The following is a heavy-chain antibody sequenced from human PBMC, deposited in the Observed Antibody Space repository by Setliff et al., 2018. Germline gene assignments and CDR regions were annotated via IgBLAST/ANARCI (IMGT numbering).Heavy chain of an antibody. CDR2: GYLSGST. J-gene: IGHJ6*02. D-gene: IGHD6-19*01. Sequence: PSETLSLTCAVSGYSISSGYYWGWIRQPPGKGLEWIGIGYLSGSTYYNPSLKSRVTISVDTSKNQFSLKLSSVTAADTAVYYCARVSQYSSGWYYYYYYGMDVWGQGTTVTVSS. V-gene: IGHV4-38-2*01. CDR3: ARVSQYSSGWYYYYYYGMDV. CDR1: GYSISSGYY.